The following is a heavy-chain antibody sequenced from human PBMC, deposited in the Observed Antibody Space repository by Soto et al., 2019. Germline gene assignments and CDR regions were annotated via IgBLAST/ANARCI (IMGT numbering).Heavy chain of an antibody. J-gene: IGHJ5*02. CDR1: GGSISSGGYY. D-gene: IGHD4-17*01. CDR2: IYYSGST. CDR3: ARVNTVTTYGGWFDP. Sequence: SETLSLTCTVSGGSISSGGYYWSWIRQHPGKGLEWIGYIYYSGSTYYNPSLKSRVTISVDTSKNQFSLKLSSVTAADTAVYYCARVNTVTTYGGWFDPWGQGTLVTVSS. V-gene: IGHV4-31*03.